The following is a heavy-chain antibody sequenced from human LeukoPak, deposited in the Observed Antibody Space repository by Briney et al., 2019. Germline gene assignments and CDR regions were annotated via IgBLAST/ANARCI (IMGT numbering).Heavy chain of an antibody. V-gene: IGHV4-34*01. Sequence: ETLSLTFAVHGGSFSGYYWSWIRQPPGKGLEWIGEINHSGSTNYNPSLKSRVAVSVDTSKNQFSLKLTSVTAADTAMYYCARVKRRMVSSYGDYCDFWGQGALVTVSS. J-gene: IGHJ4*02. CDR3: ARVKRRMVSSYGDYCDF. CDR2: INHSGST. D-gene: IGHD6-6*01. CDR1: GGSFSGYY.